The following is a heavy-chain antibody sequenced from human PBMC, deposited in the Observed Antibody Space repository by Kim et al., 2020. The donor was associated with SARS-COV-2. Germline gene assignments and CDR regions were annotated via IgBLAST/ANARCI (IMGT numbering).Heavy chain of an antibody. V-gene: IGHV4-4*02. Sequence: PPHRSRVTISVDKSKNQLTLKLSSVTAADTAVYYCASYYDSSGYRAFDYWGQGTLVTVSS. D-gene: IGHD3-22*01. J-gene: IGHJ4*02. CDR3: ASYYDSSGYRAFDY.